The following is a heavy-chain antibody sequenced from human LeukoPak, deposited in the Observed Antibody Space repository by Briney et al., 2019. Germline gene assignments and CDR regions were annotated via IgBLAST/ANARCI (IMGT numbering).Heavy chain of an antibody. CDR3: AKDHGGSISMRGVIIPGFFDY. CDR1: GFTFSNYA. CDR2: ISGNGGST. Sequence: GGSLRLSCAASGFTFSNYAMSWVRQAPGKGLEWVSGISGNGGSTYYADSVKGRFSISRDNSKNTLYLQMNSLRVEDTAVYYCAKDHGGSISMRGVIIPGFFDYWGQGPLVTVSS. J-gene: IGHJ4*02. V-gene: IGHV3-23*01. D-gene: IGHD3-22*01.